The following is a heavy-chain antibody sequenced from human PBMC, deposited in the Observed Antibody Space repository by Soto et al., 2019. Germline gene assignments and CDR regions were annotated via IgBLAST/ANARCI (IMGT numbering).Heavy chain of an antibody. D-gene: IGHD3-3*01. J-gene: IGHJ6*02. CDR2: IIPKFGTT. CDR1: GGTFSSYD. Sequence: GASVKVSCKATGGTFSSYDTSWVRQAPGQGLEWMGGIIPKFGTTNYAQKFQGRATITADESTSTAYMDLSSLRFEDTAVYYCARGLRRSHYYSDYYGMDFWRPGTLVTVSS. V-gene: IGHV1-69*13. CDR3: ARGLRRSHYYSDYYGMDF.